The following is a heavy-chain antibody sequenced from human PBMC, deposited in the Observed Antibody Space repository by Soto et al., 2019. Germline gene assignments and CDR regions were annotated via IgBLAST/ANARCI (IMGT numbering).Heavy chain of an antibody. J-gene: IGHJ6*02. D-gene: IGHD5-18*01. V-gene: IGHV3-30-3*01. Sequence: QVQLVESGGGVVQPGRSLRLSCAASGFTFSSYAMHWVRQAPGKGLEWVAVISHDGSNKYYADSVKGRLTISRDNSKNRLHLHMNSRRAEDTAVYYCARDPNTAIVTYYHYGMDVWGQAPPVTASS. CDR2: ISHDGSNK. CDR1: GFTFSSYA. CDR3: ARDPNTAIVTYYHYGMDV.